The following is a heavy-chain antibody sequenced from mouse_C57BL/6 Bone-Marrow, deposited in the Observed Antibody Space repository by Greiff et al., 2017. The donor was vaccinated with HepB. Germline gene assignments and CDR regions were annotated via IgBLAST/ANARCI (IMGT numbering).Heavy chain of an antibody. Sequence: VQLKQSGAELVKPGASVKLSCTASGFNIKDYYMHWVKQRTEQGLEWIGRIDPEDGETKYAPKFQGKATITAETSSNTAYLQLSSLTSEDTAVYYCASSGLYGSSYYYWYFDVWGTGTTVTVSS. J-gene: IGHJ1*03. V-gene: IGHV14-2*01. D-gene: IGHD1-1*01. CDR1: GFNIKDYY. CDR2: IDPEDGET. CDR3: ASSGLYGSSYYYWYFDV.